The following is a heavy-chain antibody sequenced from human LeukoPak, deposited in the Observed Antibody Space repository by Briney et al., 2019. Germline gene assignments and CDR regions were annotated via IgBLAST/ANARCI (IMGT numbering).Heavy chain of an antibody. V-gene: IGHV3-11*01. Sequence: PGRSLTPSRAPAGFSLSNNYTDSIRQAPRNWLELVSYISSIGSTMYYADSMKGRFTNSRDNAKNSLYLQMNSLRAEDTAVSYCARVHCSSTSCYVVYGMYVWGQGTTVTVSS. CDR1: GFSLSNNY. D-gene: IGHD2-2*01. J-gene: IGHJ6*02. CDR2: ISSIGSTM. CDR3: ARVHCSSTSCYVVYGMYV.